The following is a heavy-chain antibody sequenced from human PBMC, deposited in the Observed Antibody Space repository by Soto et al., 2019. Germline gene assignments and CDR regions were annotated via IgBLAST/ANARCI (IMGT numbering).Heavy chain of an antibody. D-gene: IGHD3-10*01. CDR3: ASLTMVRGVLGGMDF. Sequence: GESLKISCKGSGDRFTRYWIGWVRQMPGKGLEWMGIIYPDDSETRYSPSFQGQVTFSADKSISTAYLQWSSLKASDTAMYYCASLTMVRGVLGGMDFWGQGTTVTVSS. J-gene: IGHJ6*02. CDR2: IYPDDSET. V-gene: IGHV5-51*01. CDR1: GDRFTRYW.